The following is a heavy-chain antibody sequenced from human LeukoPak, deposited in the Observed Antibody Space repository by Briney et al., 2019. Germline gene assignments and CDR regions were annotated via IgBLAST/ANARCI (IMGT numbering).Heavy chain of an antibody. CDR3: ATYDSWSGYNIAY. D-gene: IGHD3-3*01. Sequence: GGSLRLSCIVSGFTLSSRWMMWVRQAPGEGLEWMTNIDRDGSEKNYVDSVKGRFTITRDNAENSLYLQMNSLKVEDTAIYYCATYDSWSGYNIAYWGQGTLVTVSS. CDR2: IDRDGSEK. V-gene: IGHV3-7*03. J-gene: IGHJ4*02. CDR1: GFTLSSRW.